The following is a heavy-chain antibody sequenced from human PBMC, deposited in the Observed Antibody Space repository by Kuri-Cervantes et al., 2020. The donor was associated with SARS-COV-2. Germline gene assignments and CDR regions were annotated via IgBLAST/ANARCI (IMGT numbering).Heavy chain of an antibody. D-gene: IGHD2-21*01. J-gene: IGHJ4*02. V-gene: IGHV3-30*18. Sequence: GESLKIFCAASGFNFSRTDMHWVRQAPGKGLEWVAVISHDGKNKKCIAAGKGRFTISRDSSQNTLYLHMKSLRSEDTAMYYCAKDRVGVQDFWGQGTLVTVSS. CDR1: GFNFSRTD. CDR2: ISHDGKNK. CDR3: AKDRVGVQDF.